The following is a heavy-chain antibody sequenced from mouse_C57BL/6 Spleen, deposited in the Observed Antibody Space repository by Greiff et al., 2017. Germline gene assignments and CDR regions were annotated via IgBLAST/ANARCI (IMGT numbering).Heavy chain of an antibody. V-gene: IGHV1-85*01. J-gene: IGHJ2*01. D-gene: IGHD2-4*01. CDR1: GYTFTSYD. Sequence: QVQLKQSGPELAKPGASVKLSCKASGYTFTSYDINWVKQRPGQGLEWIGWIYPRDGSTKYNEKFKGKATLTVDTSSSTAYMELHSLTSEDSAVYFCARWDDCDAGDYWGQGTTLTVSS. CDR3: ARWDDCDAGDY. CDR2: IYPRDGST.